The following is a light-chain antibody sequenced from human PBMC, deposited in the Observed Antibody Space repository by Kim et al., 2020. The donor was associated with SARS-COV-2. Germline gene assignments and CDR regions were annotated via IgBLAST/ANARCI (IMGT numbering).Light chain of an antibody. Sequence: ALGRTARITCGGNHIGSKNVHWCQQKPGQAPVVVIYRDSNRPSGIPERFSGSNSGNTATLTISRVQAGDEADYYCQVWDRSTASYVFGNGTKVTVL. CDR2: RDS. J-gene: IGLJ1*01. CDR3: QVWDRSTASYV. CDR1: HIGSKN. V-gene: IGLV3-9*01.